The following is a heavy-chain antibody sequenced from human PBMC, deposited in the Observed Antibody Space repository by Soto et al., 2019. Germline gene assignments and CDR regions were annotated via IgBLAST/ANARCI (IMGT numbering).Heavy chain of an antibody. CDR1: GFTFSSYG. Sequence: GGSLRLSCAASGFTFSSYGMHWVRQAPGKGLEWVAVISYDGSNKYYADSVKGRFTISRDNSKNTLYLQMNSLRAEDTAVYYCAKDFEARYSSSWYGIGKHPFYGMDVWGQGTTVTVSS. D-gene: IGHD6-13*01. J-gene: IGHJ6*02. V-gene: IGHV3-30*18. CDR2: ISYDGSNK. CDR3: AKDFEARYSSSWYGIGKHPFYGMDV.